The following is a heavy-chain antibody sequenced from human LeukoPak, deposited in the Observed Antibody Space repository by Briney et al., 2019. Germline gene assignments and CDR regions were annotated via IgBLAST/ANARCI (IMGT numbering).Heavy chain of an antibody. Sequence: GGSLRLSCAASGFTFSTYAMSWVRQAPGKGLEWDSTINDSGGCTYSADSVRGRFAISRDNSKSTLSLQMNSLRAEDTAVYFCAKGTPPHYYGSGSFYTAFDYWGQGTLVTVSS. D-gene: IGHD3-10*01. V-gene: IGHV3-23*01. CDR3: AKGTPPHYYGSGSFYTAFDY. J-gene: IGHJ4*02. CDR1: GFTFSTYA. CDR2: INDSGGCT.